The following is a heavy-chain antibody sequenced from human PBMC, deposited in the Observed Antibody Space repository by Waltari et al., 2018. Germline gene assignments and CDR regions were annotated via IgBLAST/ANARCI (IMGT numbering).Heavy chain of an antibody. CDR2: ISWNRGSM. CDR3: AKVSYYYDSSGYLDY. D-gene: IGHD3-22*01. Sequence: GKDVECGSGISWNRGSMGYADAVKCRCTISRDNAKNSLYLQMNSLRAEDTALYYCAKVSYYYDSSGYLDYWGQGTLVTVSS. J-gene: IGHJ4*02. V-gene: IGHV3-9*01.